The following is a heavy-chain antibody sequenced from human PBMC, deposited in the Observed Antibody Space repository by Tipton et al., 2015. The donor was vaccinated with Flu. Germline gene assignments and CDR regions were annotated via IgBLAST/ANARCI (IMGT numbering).Heavy chain of an antibody. CDR3: ARDGPEWNYFAFMDV. V-gene: IGHV3-74*01. CDR1: GLTFSSYW. D-gene: IGHD1-7*01. Sequence: SLRLSCAASGLTFSSYWMHWVRQAPGKGLVWVSGINSDGSSTSYADSVKGRFTVSRDNAKNTLYLQMNSLRAEDTAVYYCARDGPEWNYFAFMDVWGKGTTVTVSS. CDR2: INSDGSST. J-gene: IGHJ6*03.